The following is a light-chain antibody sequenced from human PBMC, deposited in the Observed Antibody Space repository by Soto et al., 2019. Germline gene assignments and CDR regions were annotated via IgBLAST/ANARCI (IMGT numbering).Light chain of an antibody. CDR3: QQYNSWLWT. J-gene: IGKJ1*01. CDR2: GAS. CDR1: QSVSSS. Sequence: EIVFTQSPATLSLSPGERATLTCRASQSVSSSVAWYQQKPGQTPRLLIYGASTRATGIPARFSGSGSGTEFTLIISSLQSEDSAVYYCQQYNSWLWTFGQGTKVDIK. V-gene: IGKV3-15*01.